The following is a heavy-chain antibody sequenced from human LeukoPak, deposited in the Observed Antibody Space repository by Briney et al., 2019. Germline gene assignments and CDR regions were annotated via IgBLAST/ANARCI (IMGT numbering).Heavy chain of an antibody. CDR1: GFTFSSYA. D-gene: IGHD1-14*01. V-gene: IGHV4-39*07. CDR3: ARGDSDGTVDY. Sequence: GSLRLSCAASGFTFSSYAMSWIRQPPGKGLEWIGSIYYSGSTYYNPSLKSRVTISVDRSKNQFSLKLSSVTAADTAVYYCARGDSDGTVDYWGQGTLVTVSS. CDR2: IYYSGST. J-gene: IGHJ4*02.